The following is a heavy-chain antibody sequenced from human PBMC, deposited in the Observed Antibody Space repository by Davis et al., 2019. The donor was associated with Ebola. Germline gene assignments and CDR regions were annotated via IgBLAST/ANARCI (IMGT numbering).Heavy chain of an antibody. CDR3: ARDQAPYNWKEFDP. CDR1: GYTFTSYG. V-gene: IGHV1-18*01. D-gene: IGHD1-20*01. Sequence: ASVKVSCKASGYTFTSYGISWVRQAPGQGLEWMGWISAYNGNTNYAQKFQGRVTMTRDTSISTAYMELSRLRSDDTAVYYCARDQAPYNWKEFDPWGQGTLVTVSS. J-gene: IGHJ5*02. CDR2: ISAYNGNT.